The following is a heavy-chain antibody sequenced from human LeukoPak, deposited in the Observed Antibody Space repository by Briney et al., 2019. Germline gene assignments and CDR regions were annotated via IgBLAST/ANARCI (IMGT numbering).Heavy chain of an antibody. J-gene: IGHJ4*02. D-gene: IGHD2-21*01. V-gene: IGHV3-30*02. CDR3: AKSGGLLVYYFDY. Sequence: PGGSLRLSCAASGFTFSSYGMHWVRQAPGKGLEWVAFIRYDGSNKYYADSVKGRFTISRDSSKSTLYLQMNSLRAEDTAVYYCAKSGGLLVYYFDYWGQGTLVTVSS. CDR2: IRYDGSNK. CDR1: GFTFSSYG.